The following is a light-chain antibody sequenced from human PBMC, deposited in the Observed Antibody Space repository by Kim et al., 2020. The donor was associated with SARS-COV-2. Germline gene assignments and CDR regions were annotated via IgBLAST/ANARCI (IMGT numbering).Light chain of an antibody. CDR2: DAS. Sequence: DIQMTQSPSSLSASVGDRVTITCQASQDISNYLNWYQQKPGKAPKLLIYDASNLETGVPSRFSGSGSGTDFTFTISSLQPEDIATYYCQQYDNLPPKLTFGGVTKVDIK. J-gene: IGKJ4*01. CDR3: QQYDNLPPKLT. CDR1: QDISNY. V-gene: IGKV1-33*01.